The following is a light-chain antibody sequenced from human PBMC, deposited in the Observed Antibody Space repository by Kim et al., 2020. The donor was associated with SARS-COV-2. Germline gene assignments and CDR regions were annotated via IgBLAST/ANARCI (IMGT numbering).Light chain of an antibody. Sequence: SSELTQDPAVSVALGQTVRITCQGDSLSTYYTTWLQQKPGQAPIVVFYGKNNRPSGIPDRFSGYSSGNTASLTITATQAGDEADYYCNSRDNNDNVLFGG. CDR3: NSRDNNDNVL. CDR1: SLSTYY. J-gene: IGLJ2*01. V-gene: IGLV3-19*01. CDR2: GKN.